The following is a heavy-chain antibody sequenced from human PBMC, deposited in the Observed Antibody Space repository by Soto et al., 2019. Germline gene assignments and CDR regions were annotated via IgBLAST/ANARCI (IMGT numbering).Heavy chain of an antibody. J-gene: IGHJ4*02. CDR3: TREGADYTPLDH. V-gene: IGHV1-3*01. Sequence: ASVKVSCKASGYTFTDYAIHWVRKAPGQGLVWMVCINVGDGNTGYSRKFKGRVTNARDMSARTAYIEVTSLTSEDTAIYYCTREGADYTPLDHWGQGTLVTVSS. CDR2: INVGDGNT. CDR1: GYTFTDYA. D-gene: IGHD3-16*01.